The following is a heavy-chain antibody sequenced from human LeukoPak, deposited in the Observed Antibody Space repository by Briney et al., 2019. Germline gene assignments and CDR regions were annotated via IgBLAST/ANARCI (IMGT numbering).Heavy chain of an antibody. CDR2: IKPNSGGT. J-gene: IGHJ4*02. CDR1: GYTFTAYY. Sequence: ASVKVSCKASGYTFTAYYMHWVRQAPGQGLEWMGWIKPNSGGTNYGQKFQGRVTMTRDTSISTVYMEVSGLRSDDTAEYYCAREYCSGSSCYSAFDYWGQGTLVTVSS. CDR3: AREYCSGSSCYSAFDY. D-gene: IGHD2-15*01. V-gene: IGHV1-2*02.